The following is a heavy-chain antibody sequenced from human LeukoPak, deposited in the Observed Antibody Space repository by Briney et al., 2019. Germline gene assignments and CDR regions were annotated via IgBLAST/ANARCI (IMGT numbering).Heavy chain of an antibody. CDR1: GFIFSTHS. Sequence: PGGSLRLSCAASGFIFSTHSMTWLRQAPGEGLQWVSTLNARGVNTYYADSVNGRFTISRDNANNTLYLQLNSLRAEDTAVYYCAKVLRSGLVLDAFDVWGQGTMVTVSS. D-gene: IGHD6-19*01. J-gene: IGHJ3*01. CDR3: AKVLRSGLVLDAFDV. CDR2: LNARGVNT. V-gene: IGHV3-23*01.